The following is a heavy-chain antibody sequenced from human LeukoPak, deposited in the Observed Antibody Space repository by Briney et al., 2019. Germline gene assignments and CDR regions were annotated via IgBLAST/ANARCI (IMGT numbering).Heavy chain of an antibody. CDR1: GGSISSSSYY. CDR2: IYYSGST. V-gene: IGHV4-39*07. CDR3: ASIAIAVAGPDY. Sequence: SETLSLTCTVSGGSISSSSYYWGWIRQPPGKGLEWIGSIYYSGSTYYNPSLKSRVTISVDTSKNQFSLKLSSVTAADTAVYYCASIAIAVAGPDYWGQGTLVTVSS. D-gene: IGHD6-19*01. J-gene: IGHJ4*02.